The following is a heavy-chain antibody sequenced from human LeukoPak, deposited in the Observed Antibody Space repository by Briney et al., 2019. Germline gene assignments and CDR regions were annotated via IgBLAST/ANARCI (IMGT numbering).Heavy chain of an antibody. CDR3: ARDDPDIVVIPGAADI. CDR2: INQSGST. J-gene: IGHJ3*02. D-gene: IGHD2-2*01. CDR1: VGSFSGYY. Sequence: SETLSLTCAVYVGSFSGYYWTWIRQSPGKGLEWIGDINQSGSTNYNASLKSRVTISVDTSKNQFSLKLTSVTAADTAVYYCARDDPDIVVIPGAADIWGQGTLVSVSS. V-gene: IGHV4-34*01.